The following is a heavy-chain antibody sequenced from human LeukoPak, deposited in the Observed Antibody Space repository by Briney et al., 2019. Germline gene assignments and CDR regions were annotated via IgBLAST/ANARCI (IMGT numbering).Heavy chain of an antibody. D-gene: IGHD4-11*01. J-gene: IGHJ4*02. Sequence: PSETLSLTCTVSGGSISSYYWRCIRQPPGKGLAWIGYIYYSGNTDYNPSLKSRVTISVDTSRNQFSLKLSSVTAADTAVYYCARLSHSNYGHFEYWGQGTLVTVSS. CDR2: IYYSGNT. CDR1: GGSISSYY. CDR3: ARLSHSNYGHFEY. V-gene: IGHV4-59*08.